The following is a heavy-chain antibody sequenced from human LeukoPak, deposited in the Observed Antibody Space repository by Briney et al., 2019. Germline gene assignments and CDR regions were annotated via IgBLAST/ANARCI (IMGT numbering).Heavy chain of an antibody. V-gene: IGHV4-59*12. CDR3: AREGPYRVAARRPNWFDP. Sequence: PSETPSLTCTVSGGSISSYYWSWIRQPPGKGLEWIGYIYYSGSTNYNPSLKSRVTISVDTSKNQFSLKLSSVTAADTAVYYCAREGPYRVAARRPNWFDPWGQGTLVTVSS. CDR2: IYYSGST. J-gene: IGHJ5*02. D-gene: IGHD6-6*01. CDR1: GGSISSYY.